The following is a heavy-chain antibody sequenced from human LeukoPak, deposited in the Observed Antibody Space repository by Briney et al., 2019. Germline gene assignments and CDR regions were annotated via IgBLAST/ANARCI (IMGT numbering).Heavy chain of an antibody. CDR1: GFTFSSYA. V-gene: IGHV3-23*01. CDR2: ISGSGGST. J-gene: IGHJ3*02. D-gene: IGHD2-2*01. CDR3: AKDRTIVVVPAAKDAFDI. Sequence: GGSLRLSCAASGFTFSSYAMSGVRQAPGKGLEWVSAISGSGGSTYYADSVKGRFTISRDNSKNTLYLQMNSLRAEDTAVYYCAKDRTIVVVPAAKDAFDIWGQGTMVTVSS.